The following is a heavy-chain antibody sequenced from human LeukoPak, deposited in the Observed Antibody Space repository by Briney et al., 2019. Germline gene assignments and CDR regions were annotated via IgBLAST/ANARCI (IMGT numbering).Heavy chain of an antibody. Sequence: PGGSLRLSCAASGFTFSASGMHWVRQAPGKGLEWISGISGSGASTYYADSVKGRFTISRDDSRNTLYLQMNSLRGDDTAVYYCAKDVGKWESLHFFDYWGQGTLVTVSS. CDR2: ISGSGAST. D-gene: IGHD1-26*01. CDR3: AKDVGKWESLHFFDY. CDR1: GFTFSASG. V-gene: IGHV3-23*01. J-gene: IGHJ4*02.